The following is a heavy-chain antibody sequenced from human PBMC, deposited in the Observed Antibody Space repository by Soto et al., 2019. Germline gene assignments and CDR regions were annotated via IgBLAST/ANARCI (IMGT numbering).Heavy chain of an antibody. J-gene: IGHJ4*01. V-gene: IGHV4-61*01. Sequence: SESPSLTWTVSGGTVNSGSYYWIWFRQAPGKGLEWIGHVYYSGTTKYNPSLKSRVTISVDTSNNQFSLKINSVTAAATAIYYCARDYWSPELRFDYWGQGILVTVSS. CDR2: VYYSGTT. CDR1: GGTVNSGSYY. D-gene: IGHD3-3*01. CDR3: ARDYWSPELRFDY.